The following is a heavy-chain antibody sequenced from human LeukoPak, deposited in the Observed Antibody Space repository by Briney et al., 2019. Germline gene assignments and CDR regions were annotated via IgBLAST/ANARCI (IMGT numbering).Heavy chain of an antibody. J-gene: IGHJ4*02. CDR2: ISPSSTRI. CDR3: ARGRPGRSYFDY. Sequence: PGGSLRLSCAASGFTFSSCDMNWVRQAPGKGLEWVSYISPSSTRIDYAASVRGRFTISRDNAKRSLYLQMSSLRAEDTAVYYCARGRPGRSYFDYWGQGTLVTVSS. D-gene: IGHD2-15*01. CDR1: GFTFSSCD. V-gene: IGHV3-48*04.